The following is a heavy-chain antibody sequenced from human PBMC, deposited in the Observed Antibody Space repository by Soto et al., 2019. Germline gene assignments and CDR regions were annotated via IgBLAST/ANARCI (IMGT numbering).Heavy chain of an antibody. CDR1: GGTFSSYA. D-gene: IGHD3-10*01. J-gene: IGHJ4*02. CDR3: ARDYGSGGRDFEY. Sequence: SVKVSCKASGGTFSSYAISWVRQAPGQGLEWMGGIIPIFGTANYAQKFQARVTITADKSTSTAYMELSSLRSEDTAVYYCARDYGSGGRDFEYGGQGTLVPVSS. CDR2: IIPIFGTA. V-gene: IGHV1-69*06.